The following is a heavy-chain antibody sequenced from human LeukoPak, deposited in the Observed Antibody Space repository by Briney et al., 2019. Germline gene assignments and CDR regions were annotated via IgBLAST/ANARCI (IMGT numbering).Heavy chain of an antibody. V-gene: IGHV2-26*01. D-gene: IGHD5-18*01. CDR1: GFSLSNARMG. Sequence: SGPTLVNPPETLTQTCTASGFSLSNARMGVSWIRQPPGKALEWLTHIFWNDEKSYSTSLKSRLTISKDTSKSQVVHTMTNMDPVDTATYYCARIAPHTALVTNWFAPWGQGTLVTVSS. CDR3: ARIAPHTALVTNWFAP. J-gene: IGHJ5*02. CDR2: IFWNDEK.